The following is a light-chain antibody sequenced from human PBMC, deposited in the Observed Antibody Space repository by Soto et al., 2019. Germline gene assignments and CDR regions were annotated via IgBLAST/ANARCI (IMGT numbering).Light chain of an antibody. J-gene: IGKJ1*01. CDR3: VQRNDWPWT. Sequence: EIALTLSPAILSLSPGERATLSCRASQSVSTYLAWYQQKPGQAPRLLIYDTFNRATGIPARFSGSGSGTDFTLTISSLEPEDLAVYYCVQRNDWPWTSGQGTKVEI. V-gene: IGKV3-11*01. CDR1: QSVSTY. CDR2: DTF.